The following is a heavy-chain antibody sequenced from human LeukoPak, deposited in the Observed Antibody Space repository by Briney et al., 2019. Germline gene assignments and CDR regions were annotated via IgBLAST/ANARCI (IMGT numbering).Heavy chain of an antibody. CDR3: ARDCRAYTSGWYPPEAFDF. Sequence: GGSLRLSCAASGFTFSSYSMNWVRQAPGKGLEWVSYISSSTTTIYYADSVKGRFTISRDNAKNSLYLQMSSLRAEDTAVYYCARDCRAYTSGWYPPEAFDFWGQGTMVTVSS. J-gene: IGHJ3*01. CDR2: ISSSTTTI. V-gene: IGHV3-48*04. D-gene: IGHD6-19*01. CDR1: GFTFSSYS.